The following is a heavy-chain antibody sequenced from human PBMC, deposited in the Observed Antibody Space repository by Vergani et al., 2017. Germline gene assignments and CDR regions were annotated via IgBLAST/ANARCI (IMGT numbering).Heavy chain of an antibody. CDR3: ARAPSDYYDSSGSDAFDI. V-gene: IGHV4-34*01. CDR2: INHSGST. CDR1: GGSFSGYY. Sequence: QVQLQQWGAGLLKPSETLSLTCAVYGGSFSGYYWSWIRQPPGKGLEWIGEINHSGSTNYNPSLKSRVTISVDTSKNQFSLKLSSVTAADTAVYYCARAPSDYYDSSGSDAFDIWGQGTMVTVSS. D-gene: IGHD3-22*01. J-gene: IGHJ3*02.